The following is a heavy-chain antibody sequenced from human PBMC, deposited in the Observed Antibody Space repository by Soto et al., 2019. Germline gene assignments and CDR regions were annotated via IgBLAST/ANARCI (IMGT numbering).Heavy chain of an antibody. CDR2: IYYSGST. CDR3: ARQVGDYYYDMDV. D-gene: IGHD2-15*01. V-gene: IGHV4-39*01. Sequence: SETLSLTCTVSGGSISSSNYYWGWIRQPPGKGLEWIGSIYYSGSTYYNPSLKSRVTISVDTSKNQFSLKLSSVAAADTAVYYCARQVGDYYYDMDVWGQGTTVTVSS. J-gene: IGHJ6*02. CDR1: GGSISSSNYY.